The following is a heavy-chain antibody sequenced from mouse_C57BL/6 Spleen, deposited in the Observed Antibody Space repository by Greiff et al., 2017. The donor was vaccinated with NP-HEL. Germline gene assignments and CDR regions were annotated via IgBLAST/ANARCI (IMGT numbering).Heavy chain of an antibody. CDR3: AREGWDSYFDY. V-gene: IGHV5-4*01. CDR1: GFTFSSYA. CDR2: ISDGGSYT. D-gene: IGHD3-3*01. J-gene: IGHJ2*01. Sequence: VQRVESGGGLVKPGGSLKLSCAASGFTFSSYAMSWVRQTPEKRLEWVATISDGGSYTYYPDNVKGRFTISRDNAKNNLYLQMSHLKSEDTAMYYCAREGWDSYFDYWGQGTTLTVSS.